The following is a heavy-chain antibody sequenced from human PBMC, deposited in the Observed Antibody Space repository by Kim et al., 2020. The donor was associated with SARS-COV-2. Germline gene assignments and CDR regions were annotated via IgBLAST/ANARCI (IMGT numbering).Heavy chain of an antibody. CDR2: IFHTGST. CDR1: GDSISSSTYY. D-gene: IGHD2-15*01. CDR3: ARHRGRGCNGDTCYWDWFDP. V-gene: IGHV4-39*01. Sequence: SETLSLTCTVSGDSISSSTYYWGWVRQPPGKGLEWIGTIFHTGSTYYTQSLKSRVTISVDTSKNQFFLQLRSVTAADTALYYCARHRGRGCNGDTCYWDWFDPWGHGTLVTVSS. J-gene: IGHJ5*02.